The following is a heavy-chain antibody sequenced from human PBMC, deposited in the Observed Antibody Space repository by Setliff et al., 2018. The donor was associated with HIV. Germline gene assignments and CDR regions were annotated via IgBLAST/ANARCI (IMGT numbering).Heavy chain of an antibody. V-gene: IGHV3-66*02. CDR3: AKDWGSRLSYSFYYMDV. CDR2: IYGGGTT. D-gene: IGHD3-16*01. J-gene: IGHJ6*03. Sequence: LRLSCTASGFTFINYEMSWVRQAPGKGLEWVSVIYGGGTTHYADSVKGRFTISRDKSRNTLYLQMNSLRTEDTAVYYCAKDWGSRLSYSFYYMDVWGKGTTVTVSS. CDR1: GFTFINYE.